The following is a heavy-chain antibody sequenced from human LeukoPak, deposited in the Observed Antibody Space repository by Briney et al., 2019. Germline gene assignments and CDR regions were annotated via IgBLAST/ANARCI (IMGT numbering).Heavy chain of an antibody. J-gene: IGHJ4*02. CDR3: ARGGGIGYYAY. D-gene: IGHD2-15*01. V-gene: IGHV3-66*01. CDR2: IYSGGTT. CDR1: GFGVSSSY. Sequence: GGSLRLSCAASGFGVSSSYMSWVRQAPGTGLQWVSTIYSGGTTHYPDSLKGRFTIARDNSKNALYLQMNNLRAEDTAVYYCARGGGIGYYAYWGLGTLVTVSS.